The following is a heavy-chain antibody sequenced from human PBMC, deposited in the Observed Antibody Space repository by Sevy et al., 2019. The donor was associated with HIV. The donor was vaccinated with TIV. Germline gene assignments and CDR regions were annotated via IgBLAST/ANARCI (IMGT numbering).Heavy chain of an antibody. V-gene: IGHV3-30-3*01. Sequence: QLGGSLRLSCAASGFTFSSYAMHWVRQAPGKGLEWVAVISYDGSNKYYADSVKGRFTISRDNSKNTLYLQMNSLRAEDTAVYYCAREGRSSRPKTLRWALDWFDPWGQGTLVTVSS. CDR3: AREGRSSRPKTLRWALDWFDP. D-gene: IGHD2-15*01. J-gene: IGHJ5*02. CDR1: GFTFSSYA. CDR2: ISYDGSNK.